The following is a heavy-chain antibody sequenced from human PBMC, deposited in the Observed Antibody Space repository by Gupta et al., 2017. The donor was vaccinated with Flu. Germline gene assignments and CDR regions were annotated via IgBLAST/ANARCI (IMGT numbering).Heavy chain of an antibody. CDR1: GYTCTRYA. V-gene: IGHV1-3*01. D-gene: IGHD6-19*01. CDR2: INAGNGNT. Sequence: VQLVQFGHEVTKPGAAEKGACKGSGYTCTRYALHWVRQVHGHGLEWMGGINAGNGNTNYSQKFQGRVTITRDTSASTAYMELSSLRSEDTAVYYCAREASTYLSSGWFKPSGIDPWGQGTLVTVSS. J-gene: IGHJ5*02. CDR3: AREASTYLSSGWFKPSGIDP.